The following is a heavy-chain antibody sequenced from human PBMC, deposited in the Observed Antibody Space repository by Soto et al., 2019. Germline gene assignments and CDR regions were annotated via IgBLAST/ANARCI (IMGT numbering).Heavy chain of an antibody. V-gene: IGHV4-34*01. CDR1: GGSFSGYY. CDR2: INHSGST. Sequence: SETLSLTXAVYGGSFSGYYWSWIRQPPGKGLEWIGEINHSGSTNYNPSLKSRVTISVDTSKNQFSLKLSSVTAADTAVYYCARGPTFFVVPYGFDYWGQGTLVTVSS. J-gene: IGHJ4*02. D-gene: IGHD3-10*01. CDR3: ARGPTFFVVPYGFDY.